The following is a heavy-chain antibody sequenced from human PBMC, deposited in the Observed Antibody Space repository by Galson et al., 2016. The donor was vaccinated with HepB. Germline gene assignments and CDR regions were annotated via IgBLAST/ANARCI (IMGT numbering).Heavy chain of an antibody. CDR2: IYASGST. J-gene: IGHJ5*02. V-gene: IGHV4-61*02. D-gene: IGHD2-15*01. CDR3: AREWEIVVAGANRYNWFDP. Sequence: TLSLTCTVSGASIRGDNYWWSWIRQPAGKGLEWIGRIYASGSTNYNPPLKGRVAMSLDTSKSQFSLRLTSVTAADTARYYCAREWEIVVAGANRYNWFDPWGQGTLVTVSS. CDR1: GASIRGDNYW.